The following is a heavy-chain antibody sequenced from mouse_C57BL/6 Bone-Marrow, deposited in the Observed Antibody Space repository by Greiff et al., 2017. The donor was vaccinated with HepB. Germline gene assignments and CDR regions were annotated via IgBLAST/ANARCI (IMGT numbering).Heavy chain of an antibody. Sequence: VQLQQSGPELVKPGASVKISCKASGYTFTDYYMNWVKQSHGKSLEWIGDINPNNGGTSYNQKFKGKATLTVDKSSSTAYMELRSLTSEDSAVYYCARQVLRQWGFAYWGQGTLVTVSA. CDR2: INPNNGGT. V-gene: IGHV1-26*01. D-gene: IGHD1-1*01. CDR3: ARQVLRQWGFAY. CDR1: GYTFTDYY. J-gene: IGHJ3*01.